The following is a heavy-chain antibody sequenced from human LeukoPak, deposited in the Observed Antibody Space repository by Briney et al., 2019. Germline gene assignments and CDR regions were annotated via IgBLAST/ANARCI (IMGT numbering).Heavy chain of an antibody. CDR2: MYHGGST. CDR3: ASTNDFGDYMGA. Sequence: SQTLSLTCAVSGGSISSGGYSWSWIRQPPGKGLEWIGYMYHGGSTYYNPSLEGRVTISVDRSKNQFSLKVSSVTAADTAEYHCASTNDFGDYMGAWGQGTLVTVSS. J-gene: IGHJ5*02. D-gene: IGHD4-17*01. CDR1: GGSISSGGYS. V-gene: IGHV4-30-2*01.